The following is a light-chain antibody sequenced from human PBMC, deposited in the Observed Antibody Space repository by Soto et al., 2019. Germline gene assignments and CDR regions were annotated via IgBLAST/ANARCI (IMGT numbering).Light chain of an antibody. Sequence: EGVVTQSPATLSVSPGERATLSCRASQSVSSELAWYQQKPGQAPRLLIYGASTRATGIPARFSGSGSGTEFTLTISSLQSEDFAIYYCQQYINWPRTFGQGTKVDIK. V-gene: IGKV3-15*01. CDR2: GAS. J-gene: IGKJ1*01. CDR1: QSVSSE. CDR3: QQYINWPRT.